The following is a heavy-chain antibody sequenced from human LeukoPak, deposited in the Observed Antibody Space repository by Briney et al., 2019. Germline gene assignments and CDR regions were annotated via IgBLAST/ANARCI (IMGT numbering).Heavy chain of an antibody. D-gene: IGHD1-26*01. Sequence: GGSLRLSCAASGFTFSSYGMHWVRQAPGKGLEWVAVIWYDGSNKYYEDSVKGRFTISRDNSKNKLYLQMNNLRAEDTAVYYCAREAPGYGGSYGIDHWGQGTLVTVSS. CDR3: AREAPGYGGSYGIDH. CDR2: IWYDGSNK. J-gene: IGHJ4*02. V-gene: IGHV3-33*01. CDR1: GFTFSSYG.